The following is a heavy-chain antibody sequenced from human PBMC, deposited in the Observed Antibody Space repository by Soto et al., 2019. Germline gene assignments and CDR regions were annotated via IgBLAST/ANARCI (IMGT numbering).Heavy chain of an antibody. D-gene: IGHD3-22*01. Sequence: ASVKVSCKASGGTFSSYAISWVRQAPGQGLEWMGGIIPIFGTANYAQKFQGRVTITADESTSTAYMELSSLRSEDTAVYYCAREFYDSSGYYYHYAEYFQHWGQGTLVTVSS. CDR1: GGTFSSYA. CDR3: AREFYDSSGYYYHYAEYFQH. CDR2: IIPIFGTA. J-gene: IGHJ1*01. V-gene: IGHV1-69*13.